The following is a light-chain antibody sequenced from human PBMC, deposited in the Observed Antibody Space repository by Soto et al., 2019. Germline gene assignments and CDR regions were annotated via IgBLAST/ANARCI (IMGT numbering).Light chain of an antibody. CDR2: GAS. V-gene: IGKV3-15*01. Sequence: EIVMTQSPATLSVSPGERATLSCRASQSISNDLAWYQQKPGQTPRLLIYGASTRTTGIPARFSGSGSGTEFTLTISSLQSEDFAVYYCDQYNNRLWTFGQGTRWIS. CDR1: QSISND. J-gene: IGKJ1*01. CDR3: DQYNNRLWT.